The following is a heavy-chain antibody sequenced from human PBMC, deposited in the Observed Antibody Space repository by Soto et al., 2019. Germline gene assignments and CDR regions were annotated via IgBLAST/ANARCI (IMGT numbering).Heavy chain of an antibody. J-gene: IGHJ5*02. CDR3: ARREVWFDP. V-gene: IGHV4-31*03. CDR2: IYYSGST. D-gene: IGHD1-26*01. CDR1: GDSISSGDYY. Sequence: QVQLQESGPGLVKPSQTLSLTCNVSGDSISSGDYYWSWIRQHPGKGLEWIGYIYYSGSTYYNPSLKSRXTXXVDTSKNQFALKLSSVTAADTAVYYCARREVWFDPWGQGTLVTVSS.